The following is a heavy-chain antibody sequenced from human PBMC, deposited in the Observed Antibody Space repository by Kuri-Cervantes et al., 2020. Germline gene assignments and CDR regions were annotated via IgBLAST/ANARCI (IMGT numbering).Heavy chain of an antibody. Sequence: GESLKISCSASGFTFSNYAMSWVRQAPGRGLEWVSAITGSGDITYYADSVKGRFTISRDNSKNTLYLQLNSLRAEDTAVYYCAKGNVGYYFDYRGQGTLVSVSS. CDR1: GFTFSNYA. J-gene: IGHJ4*02. CDR2: ITGSGDIT. V-gene: IGHV3-23*01. D-gene: IGHD2-15*01. CDR3: AKGNVGYYFDY.